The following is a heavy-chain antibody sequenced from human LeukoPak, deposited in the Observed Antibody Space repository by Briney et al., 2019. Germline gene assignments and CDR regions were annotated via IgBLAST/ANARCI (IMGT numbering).Heavy chain of an antibody. Sequence: GASVKVSCKASGYTFTGYYMHWARQAPGQGLEWMGWINPNSGGTNYAQKFQGRVTMTRDTSISTAYMELSRLRSDDTAVYYCARGMDIVVVPAAIPFDYWGQGTLVTVSS. CDR2: INPNSGGT. CDR1: GYTFTGYY. CDR3: ARGMDIVVVPAAIPFDY. D-gene: IGHD2-2*03. V-gene: IGHV1-2*02. J-gene: IGHJ4*02.